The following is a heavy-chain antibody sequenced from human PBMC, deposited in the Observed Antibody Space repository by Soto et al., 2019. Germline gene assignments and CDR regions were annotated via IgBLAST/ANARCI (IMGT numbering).Heavy chain of an antibody. V-gene: IGHV1-18*01. Sequence: GASVKVSCKASGYTFTSYGISWVRQAPGQGLEWMGWISAYNGNTNYAQKLQGRVTMTTDTSTSTAYMELRSLRSDDTAVYYCARGTLRFLEWLFGGAFDIRGQGTMVTVSS. CDR1: GYTFTSYG. CDR3: ARGTLRFLEWLFGGAFDI. D-gene: IGHD3-3*01. J-gene: IGHJ3*02. CDR2: ISAYNGNT.